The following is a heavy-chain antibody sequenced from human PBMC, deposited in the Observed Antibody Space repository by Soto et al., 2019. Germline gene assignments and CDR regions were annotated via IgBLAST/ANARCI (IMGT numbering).Heavy chain of an antibody. D-gene: IGHD5-12*01. CDR2: IIPIGGTT. Sequence: QVHLVQSGAEVKKPGSSVNVSCKASGGTFSNYAITWVRQAPGQCLEWVGRIIPIGGTTNVGDKFPGRVTRTADESTNTAYMELAGLRSDDTAGYYCAKDGGADGYFGNWLGPRGQGTLVTVSS. V-gene: IGHV1-69*11. CDR3: AKDGGADGYFGNWLGP. J-gene: IGHJ5*02. CDR1: GGTFSNYA.